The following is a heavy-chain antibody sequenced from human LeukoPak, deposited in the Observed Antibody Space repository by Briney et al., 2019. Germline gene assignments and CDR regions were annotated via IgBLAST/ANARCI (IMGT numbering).Heavy chain of an antibody. CDR1: GGSFSGYY. D-gene: IGHD6-6*01. J-gene: IGHJ4*02. V-gene: IGHV4-34*01. CDR3: ARGRPPLIAARPLDY. CDR2: INHSGST. Sequence: SETLSLTCAVYGGSFSGYYWSWIRQPPVKGLEWIGEINHSGSTNYNPSLKSRVTISVDTSKNQFSLKLSSVTAADTAVYYCARGRPPLIAARPLDYWGQGTLVTVSS.